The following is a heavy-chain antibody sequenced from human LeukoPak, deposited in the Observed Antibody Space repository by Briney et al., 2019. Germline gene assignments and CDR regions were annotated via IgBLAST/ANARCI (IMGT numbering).Heavy chain of an antibody. Sequence: SETLSLTCAVYGGSFSGYYWSWIRQPPGKGLEWIGKINHSGSTNYNPSLKSRVTISVDTSKNQFSLKLSSVTAADTAVYYCARATWGDVWGKGTTVTVSS. CDR2: INHSGST. CDR3: ARATWGDV. CDR1: GGSFSGYY. D-gene: IGHD3-16*01. V-gene: IGHV4-34*01. J-gene: IGHJ6*04.